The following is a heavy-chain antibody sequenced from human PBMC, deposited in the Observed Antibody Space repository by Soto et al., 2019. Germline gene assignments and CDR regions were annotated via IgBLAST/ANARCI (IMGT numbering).Heavy chain of an antibody. D-gene: IGHD3-22*01. CDR1: GFAFRSYS. Sequence: PGGSLRLSCVASGFAFRSYSMNWVRQAPGKGLEWVSSISSSGTYMYYGDSVKGRFTISRDDAKNSLFLQMNSLRPEDTAVYYCSTDPSWYYDSSGFDYWGQGILVTAPQ. J-gene: IGHJ4*02. CDR3: STDPSWYYDSSGFDY. CDR2: ISSSGTYM. V-gene: IGHV3-21*01.